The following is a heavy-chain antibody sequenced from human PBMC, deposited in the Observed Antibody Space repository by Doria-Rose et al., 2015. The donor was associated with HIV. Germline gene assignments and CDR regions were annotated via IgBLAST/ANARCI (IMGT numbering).Heavy chain of an antibody. D-gene: IGHD6-13*01. CDR3: ARIKSSRWYHKYYFDF. V-gene: IGHV2-26*01. CDR1: GVSLSSPGMG. CDR2: ILSDDER. J-gene: IGHJ4*02. Sequence: QITLKESGPVLVKPTETLTLTCTVSGVSLSSPGMGVSWIRQPPGKALEWLANILSDDERSYKTSLKSRLTISSGTSKSQVVRTMTDMDPVDTATYYCARIKSSRWYHKYYFDFWGQGTLVIVSA.